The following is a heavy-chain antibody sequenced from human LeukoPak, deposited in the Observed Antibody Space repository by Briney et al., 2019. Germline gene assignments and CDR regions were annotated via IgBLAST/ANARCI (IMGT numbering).Heavy chain of an antibody. D-gene: IGHD6-6*01. CDR1: GYDFIHYG. CDR2: RSIYNGNT. J-gene: IGHJ4*02. V-gene: IGHV1-18*01. CDR3: PGGRPFPSSSASREYYLDS. Sequence: SVKVSCKASGYDFIHYGIIWVRQAPRQGLEWMGWRSIYNGNTDYKLQRRVTMTTDTSTNTAYMEVRSRRSDATAVYYCPGGRPFPSSSASREYYLDSGARGTLVTVSP.